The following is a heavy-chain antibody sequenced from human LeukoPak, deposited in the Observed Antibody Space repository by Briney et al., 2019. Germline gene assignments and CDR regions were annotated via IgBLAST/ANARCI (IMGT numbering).Heavy chain of an antibody. V-gene: IGHV1-8*01. D-gene: IGHD2-2*01. J-gene: IGHJ6*03. Sequence: AASVKVSCKASGYTFTSYDINWVRQATGQGLEWMGWMNPNSGNTGYAQKFQGRVTMTRNTSISTAYMELSSLRSEDTAVYYCARGLVVRPYYYYYMDVWGKGTTVTISS. CDR3: ARGLVVRPYYYYYMDV. CDR1: GYTFTSYD. CDR2: MNPNSGNT.